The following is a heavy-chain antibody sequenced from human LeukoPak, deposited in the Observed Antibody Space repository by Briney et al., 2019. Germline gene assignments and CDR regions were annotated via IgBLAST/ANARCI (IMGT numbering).Heavy chain of an antibody. CDR1: GFSFNNVW. V-gene: IGHV3-15*01. Sequence: PGGSLRLSCAASGFSFNNVWMSWVRQAPGKGLEWVGHIKSKPDGGTTECAAPVKGRFTISRDDSKNTLYLQMNSLRTADTAVYYCTSLGATGFYAFDYWGQGTLVTVSS. J-gene: IGHJ4*02. CDR3: TSLGATGFYAFDY. CDR2: IKSKPDGGTT. D-gene: IGHD2/OR15-2a*01.